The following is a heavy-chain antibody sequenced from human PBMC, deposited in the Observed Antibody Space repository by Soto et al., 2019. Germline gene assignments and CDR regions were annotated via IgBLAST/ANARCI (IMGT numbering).Heavy chain of an antibody. D-gene: IGHD2-15*01. V-gene: IGHV1-69*02. CDR2: IIPILGIA. J-gene: IGHJ5*02. CDR3: ARGPIVVVVAVPWFDP. CDR1: GGTFSSYT. Sequence: QVQLVQSGAEVKKPGSSVKVSCKASGGTFSSYTISWVRQAPGQGLEWMGRIIPILGIANYAQKFQGRVTITXXKXTXXAYMELSSLRSEDTAVYYCARGPIVVVVAVPWFDPWGQGTLVTVSS.